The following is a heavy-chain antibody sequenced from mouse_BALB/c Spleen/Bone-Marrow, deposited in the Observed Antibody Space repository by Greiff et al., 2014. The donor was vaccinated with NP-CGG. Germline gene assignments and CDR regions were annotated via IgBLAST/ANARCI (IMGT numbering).Heavy chain of an antibody. CDR1: GYSVTGYT. CDR2: INPYDGGT. Sequence: VHVKQSGPELVKPGASMKISCKASGYSVTGYTTNWVKQSHGKNLEWIGLINPYDGGTSYNLKFKGKATLTVDKSSGTAYMELLSLTSEDSAVYYCARSSAMDYWGQGTSVTVSS. V-gene: IGHV1-18*01. J-gene: IGHJ4*01. CDR3: ARSSAMDY.